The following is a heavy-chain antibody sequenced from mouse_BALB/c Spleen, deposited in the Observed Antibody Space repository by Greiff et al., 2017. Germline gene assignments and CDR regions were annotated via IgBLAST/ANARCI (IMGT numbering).Heavy chain of an antibody. CDR1: GFTFSSYA. D-gene: IGHD1-3*01. CDR3: SRGTTKVVSGGSWFAY. CDR2: ISSGGST. V-gene: IGHV5-6-5*01. Sequence: DVKLVESGGGLAKPGGSLKLSCAASGFTFSSYAMSWVRQTPEKRLEWVASISSGGSTYYPDSVKGRFTISRDNARNILYLQMSSLRSEDTAMDYCSRGTTKVVSGGSWFAYWGQGTLVTVSA. J-gene: IGHJ3*01.